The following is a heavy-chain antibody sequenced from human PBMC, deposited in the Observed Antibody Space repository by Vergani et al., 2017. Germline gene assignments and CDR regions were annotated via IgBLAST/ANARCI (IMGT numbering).Heavy chain of an antibody. Sequence: DVHLAESGGGFFQPGGSLRLSCTASGFTFSNYWMQWVRQAPGKGLMWVSRINSDGDSTSYADSVKGRFTISRDNAKNTLYLQMDSLRAEDTAVYYCARDRVVGATSHWYFDLWGRGTLVTVSS. J-gene: IGHJ2*01. CDR1: GFTFSNYW. CDR3: ARDRVVGATSHWYFDL. D-gene: IGHD1-26*01. CDR2: INSDGDST. V-gene: IGHV3-74*01.